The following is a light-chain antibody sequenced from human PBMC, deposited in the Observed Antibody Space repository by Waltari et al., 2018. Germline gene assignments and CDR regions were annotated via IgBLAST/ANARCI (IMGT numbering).Light chain of an antibody. CDR1: SSNIGSYT. Sequence: QSVLTQPPSASGTPGQRVTISCSVSSSNIGSYTVNWYQQFPGTAPKLLIYSNDQRPSGVPDRFSGSKSGTSASLAISGLQSEDEADYYCATWDDRLNGQGVFGGGTRLTVL. V-gene: IGLV1-44*01. CDR3: ATWDDRLNGQGV. CDR2: SND. J-gene: IGLJ3*02.